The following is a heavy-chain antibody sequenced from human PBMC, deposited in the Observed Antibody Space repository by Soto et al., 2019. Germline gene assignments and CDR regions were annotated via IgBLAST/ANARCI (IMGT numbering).Heavy chain of an antibody. Sequence: EVQLVESGGGLVKPGGSLRLSCAASGFTFSNAWMSWVRQAPGKGLEWVGRIKSKTDGGTTDYAAPVKGRFTISRDDSKNTLYLQMNSLKTEDTAVYYCTTDHITMIVVVITEYYFDYWSQGTLVTVSS. V-gene: IGHV3-15*01. D-gene: IGHD3-22*01. J-gene: IGHJ4*02. CDR1: GFTFSNAW. CDR3: TTDHITMIVVVITEYYFDY. CDR2: IKSKTDGGTT.